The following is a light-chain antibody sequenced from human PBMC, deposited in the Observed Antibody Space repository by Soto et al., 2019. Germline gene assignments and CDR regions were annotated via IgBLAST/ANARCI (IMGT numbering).Light chain of an antibody. Sequence: IVFTDCPCTLSVSPGERATLSCMASQSVRNNLAWYQQKLGQAPRLLIYGPSTRATGIPARFSGSGTGTEFTLTISSLQSEDFAVYYCQQYNNWPLTFGGGTKVDI. J-gene: IGKJ4*01. V-gene: IGKV3-15*01. CDR2: GPS. CDR1: QSVRNN. CDR3: QQYNNWPLT.